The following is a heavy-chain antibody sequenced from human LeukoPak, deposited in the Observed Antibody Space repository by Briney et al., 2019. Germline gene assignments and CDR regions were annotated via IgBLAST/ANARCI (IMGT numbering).Heavy chain of an antibody. V-gene: IGHV4-34*01. D-gene: IGHD3-22*01. J-gene: IGHJ4*02. Sequence: SETLSLTCAVYGGSFSGYYWSWIRQPPGKGLEWIGEINHSGSTNYNPSLKSRVTISVDTSKNQFSLKLSSVTAADTAVYYCARVRQRYYYDSSGFFDYWGQGTLVTVSS. CDR1: GGSFSGYY. CDR2: INHSGST. CDR3: ARVRQRYYYDSSGFFDY.